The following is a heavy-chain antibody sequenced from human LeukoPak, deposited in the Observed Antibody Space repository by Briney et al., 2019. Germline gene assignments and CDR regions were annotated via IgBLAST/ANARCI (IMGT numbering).Heavy chain of an antibody. CDR3: ARGKYYDFWSGYLGRWFDP. CDR1: GGSFSGYY. CDR2: INHSGST. V-gene: IGHV4-34*01. D-gene: IGHD3-3*01. J-gene: IGHJ5*02. Sequence: RPSETLSLTCAVYGGSFSGYYWSWIRQPPGKGLEWIGEINHSGSTNYNPSLKSRVTISVDTSKNQFSLKLSSVTAADTAVYYCARGKYYDFWSGYLGRWFDPWGQGTLVTVSS.